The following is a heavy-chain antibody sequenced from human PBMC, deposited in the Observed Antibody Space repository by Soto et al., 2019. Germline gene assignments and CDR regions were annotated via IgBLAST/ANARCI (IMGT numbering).Heavy chain of an antibody. Sequence: QVTLKESGPVLVKPTETLTLTCTVSGFSLSNSRMGVSWIRQPAGKALEWLAHIFPNDEKSYTTSLKSRLTTSKDTSKSRVVLTMTNMDPVDTATYYCARRILRFYFDYWGQGALVTVSS. CDR3: ARRILRFYFDY. J-gene: IGHJ4*02. CDR2: IFPNDEK. CDR1: GFSLSNSRMG. D-gene: IGHD5-18*01. V-gene: IGHV2-26*01.